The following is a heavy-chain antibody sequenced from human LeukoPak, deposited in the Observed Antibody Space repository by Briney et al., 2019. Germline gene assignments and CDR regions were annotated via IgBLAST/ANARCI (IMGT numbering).Heavy chain of an antibody. CDR2: IRSKAYGGTT. V-gene: IGHV3-49*04. Sequence: PGGSLRLSCTASGFTFGDHAMSWVRQAPGKGLEWVGFIRSKAYGGTTEYAASVKGRFIISRDDSKSIAYLQMNSLKTGDTAVYYCTRGPIQVWLYGGMDVWGQGTTVIVSS. CDR1: GFTFGDHA. J-gene: IGHJ6*02. D-gene: IGHD5-18*01. CDR3: TRGPIQVWLYGGMDV.